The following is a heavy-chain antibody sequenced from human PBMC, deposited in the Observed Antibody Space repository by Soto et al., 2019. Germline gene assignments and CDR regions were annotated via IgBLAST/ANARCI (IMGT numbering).Heavy chain of an antibody. D-gene: IGHD1-1*01. CDR3: ARVERGTATTVVDAFDI. V-gene: IGHV4-34*01. J-gene: IGHJ3*02. Sequence: QVQLQQWGAGLLKPSETLSLTCAVYGGFVTSGSYYWSWIRQPPGNGLGWIGEMSHSCGTHFNPSLKSRVTLSVDTSQNQFTLKMSSVTAADTAMYYCARVERGTATTVVDAFDIWGPWTMVTVSS. CDR1: GGFVTSGSYY. CDR2: MSHSCGT.